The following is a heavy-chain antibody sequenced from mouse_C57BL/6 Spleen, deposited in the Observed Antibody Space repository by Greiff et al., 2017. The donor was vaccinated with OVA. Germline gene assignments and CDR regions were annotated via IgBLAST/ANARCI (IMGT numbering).Heavy chain of an antibody. CDR2: INPKNGGN. J-gene: IGHJ1*03. V-gene: IGHV1-18*01. Sequence: EVQLQQSGPELVKPGASVKIPCKASGYTFTDYNMDWVKQSHGKSLEWIGDINPKNGGNISNQKFKGKATLTVAKSSSPAYMGLRSLTSEDTAVYYCARIPYYYGSSFDWYFDVWGTGTTVTVSS. CDR1: GYTFTDYN. D-gene: IGHD1-1*01. CDR3: ARIPYYYGSSFDWYFDV.